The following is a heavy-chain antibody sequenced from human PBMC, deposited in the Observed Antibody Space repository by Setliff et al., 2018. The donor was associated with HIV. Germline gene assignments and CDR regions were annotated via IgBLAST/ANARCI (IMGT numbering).Heavy chain of an antibody. CDR3: ARCAPGPYGESVHYYYNMYV. CDR1: GGTFNSQV. Sequence: SVKVSCKTSGGTFNSQVISWVRQAPGQGLEWMGGIIPALHLANYAQKFQARVTITADDSTSTVNMELSSVRSEDTAVYYCARCAPGPYGESVHYYYNMYVWGKGTTVTVSS. CDR2: IIPALHLA. D-gene: IGHD2-21*01. J-gene: IGHJ6*03. V-gene: IGHV1-69*10.